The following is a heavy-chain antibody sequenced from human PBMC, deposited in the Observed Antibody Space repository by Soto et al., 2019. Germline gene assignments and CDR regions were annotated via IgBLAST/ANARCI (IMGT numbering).Heavy chain of an antibody. V-gene: IGHV3-30*18. CDR1: RFTFSSFG. D-gene: IGHD5-12*01. CDR3: AKNTVGLTRYYYYGMDV. CDR2: MAYDVSNE. Sequence: SLRLSCAACRFTFSSFGIHWVRPAPGKGLEWVAVMAYDVSNEYYADSVRGRFTISRDDSKSTVYLQMNSLRPEDTAVYYCAKNTVGLTRYYYYGMDVWGQGTTVTVPS. J-gene: IGHJ6*02.